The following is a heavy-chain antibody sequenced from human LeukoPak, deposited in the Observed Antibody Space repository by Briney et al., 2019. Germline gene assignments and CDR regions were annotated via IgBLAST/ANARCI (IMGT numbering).Heavy chain of an antibody. CDR1: GFTFGKYW. V-gene: IGHV3-7*03. CDR3: ARDQYDTWSRRGNFDS. Sequence: TGGSLRLSCVASGFTFGKYWMSWVRQAPGKGLEWVANIKLDGSEKNYVDSVKGRFTISRDNIKNSLYLQMNSLRVEDTAVFYCARDQYDTWSRRGNFDSWGQGTLVIVSS. CDR2: IKLDGSEK. D-gene: IGHD3-3*01. J-gene: IGHJ4*02.